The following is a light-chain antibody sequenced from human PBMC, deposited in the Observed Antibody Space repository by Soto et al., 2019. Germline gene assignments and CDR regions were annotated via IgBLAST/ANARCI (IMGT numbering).Light chain of an antibody. J-gene: IGKJ1*01. CDR1: QSVSTSY. Sequence: DIVLTQSPDTLSLSPGERATLSCRASQSVSTSYLAWYQQKPGQAPRLLIFGASSRATGIPDRFIGSGSGTDFTLTISRLEPEDFAVYYCQQYGSSPTTFGQGTKVEIK. CDR2: GAS. CDR3: QQYGSSPTT. V-gene: IGKV3-20*01.